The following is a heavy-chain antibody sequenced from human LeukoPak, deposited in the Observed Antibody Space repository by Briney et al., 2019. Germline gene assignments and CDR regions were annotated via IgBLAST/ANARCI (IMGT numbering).Heavy chain of an antibody. V-gene: IGHV3-30*18. CDR3: AKDQGYGSGTFLDY. D-gene: IGHD3-10*01. CDR2: ISYNGNNQ. CDR1: GFTFSSYW. Sequence: GGSLRLSCAASGFTFSSYWMSWVRQAPDKGLEWVAVISYNGNNQYYADSVKGRFTISRDNSKNTLHLQMNSLRAEDTAVYYCAKDQGYGSGTFLDYWGQGTLVTVSS. J-gene: IGHJ4*02.